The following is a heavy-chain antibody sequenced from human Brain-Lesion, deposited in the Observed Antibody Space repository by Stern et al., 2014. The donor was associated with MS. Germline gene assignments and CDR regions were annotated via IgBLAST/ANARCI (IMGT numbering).Heavy chain of an antibody. J-gene: IGHJ4*02. CDR1: GGSISSSSYY. CDR2: IYYRGST. V-gene: IGHV4-39*01. D-gene: IGHD3-10*01. Sequence: VQLVESGPGLVKPSETLSLTCTVSGGSISSSSYYWGWIRQPPGKGLEWFGSIYYRGSTYSNPSHKSRVPISMDTSKNQFARRLGSVTAADTAVYFCAKLWLGELPESPFDYWGQGTLVTVSS. CDR3: AKLWLGELPESPFDY.